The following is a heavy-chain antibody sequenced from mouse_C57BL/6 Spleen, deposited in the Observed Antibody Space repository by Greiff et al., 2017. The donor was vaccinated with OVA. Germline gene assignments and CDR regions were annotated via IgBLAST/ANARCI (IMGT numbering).Heavy chain of an antibody. J-gene: IGHJ3*01. CDR1: GFTFSDYG. Sequence: EVHLVESGGGLVKPGGSLKLSCAASGFTFSDYGMHWVRQAPEKGLEWVAYISSGSSTIYYADTVKGRFTISRDNAKNTLFLQMTSLRSEDTAMYYCARDYYDYDRTWFAYWGQGTLVTVSA. CDR3: ARDYYDYDRTWFAY. CDR2: ISSGSSTI. D-gene: IGHD2-4*01. V-gene: IGHV5-17*01.